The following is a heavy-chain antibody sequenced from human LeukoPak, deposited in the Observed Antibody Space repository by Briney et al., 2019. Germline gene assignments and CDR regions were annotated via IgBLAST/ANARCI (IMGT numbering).Heavy chain of an antibody. CDR3: ARHIVVVPAAAIPGWFDP. CDR1: GGTFSSYY. CDR2: IYTSGST. J-gene: IGHJ5*02. V-gene: IGHV4-4*09. D-gene: IGHD2-2*01. Sequence: SETLYLTCTVSGGTFSSYYWSWIRQPPGKGLEWIGYIYTSGSTNYNPSLKSRVTISVDTSKNQFSLKLSSVTAADTAVYYCARHIVVVPAAAIPGWFDPWGQGTLVTVSS.